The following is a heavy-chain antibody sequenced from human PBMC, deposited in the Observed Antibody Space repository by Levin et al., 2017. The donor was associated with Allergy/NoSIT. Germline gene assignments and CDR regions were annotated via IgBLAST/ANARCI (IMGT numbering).Heavy chain of an antibody. V-gene: IGHV3-30*03. J-gene: IGHJ6*02. CDR3: ASSGYDFGYYYGMDV. D-gene: IGHD5-12*01. CDR2: ISYDGSNK. Sequence: SCAASGFTFSSYGMHWVRQAPGKGLEWVAVISYDGSNKYYADSVKGRFTISRDNSKNTLYLQMNSLRAEDTAVYYCASSGYDFGYYYGMDVWGQGTTVTVSS. CDR1: GFTFSSYG.